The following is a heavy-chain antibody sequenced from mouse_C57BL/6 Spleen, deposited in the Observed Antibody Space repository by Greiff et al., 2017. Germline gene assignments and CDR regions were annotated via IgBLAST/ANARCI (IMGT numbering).Heavy chain of an antibody. CDR3: ARRNVFYFDY. CDR1: GFTFSDYY. V-gene: IGHV5-12*01. J-gene: IGHJ2*01. CDR2: ISNGGGST. Sequence: EVMLVESGGGLVQPGGSLKLSCAASGFTFSDYYMYWVRQTPEKRLEWVAYISNGGGSTYYPDTVKGRFTISRDNAKNTLYLQMSRLKSEDTAMYYCARRNVFYFDYWGQGTTLTVSS.